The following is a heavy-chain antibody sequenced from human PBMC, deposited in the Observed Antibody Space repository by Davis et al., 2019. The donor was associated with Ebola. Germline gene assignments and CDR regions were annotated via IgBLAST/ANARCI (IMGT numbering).Heavy chain of an antibody. J-gene: IGHJ2*01. CDR3: ARLTVEATTRWLPAKFDL. V-gene: IGHV4-30-2*03. D-gene: IGHD1-14*01. Sequence: SETLSLTCAVSGTFVSSGGYSWIWIRQPPGKGLEWIGYYYYTGSTYYSPSLRSRATISRDTSKHQFSLKLTSVTAADTAVYYCARLTVEATTRWLPAKFDLWGRGTRVTVSS. CDR1: GTFVSSGGYS. CDR2: YYYTGST.